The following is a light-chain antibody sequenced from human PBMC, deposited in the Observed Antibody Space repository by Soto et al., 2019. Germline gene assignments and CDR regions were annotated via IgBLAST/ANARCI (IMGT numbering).Light chain of an antibody. V-gene: IGLV2-11*01. J-gene: IGLJ1*01. CDR1: STDVGGYNY. Sequence: QSALTQPRSVSGSPGQSVTISCTGTSTDVGGYNYVSWYQCHPGKAPKLLIYEITERPSGVPDRFSGSRSGNTASLTISGLQADDEAEYFCCAYAGACVYVFGTGTKLTVL. CDR2: EIT. CDR3: CAYAGACVYV.